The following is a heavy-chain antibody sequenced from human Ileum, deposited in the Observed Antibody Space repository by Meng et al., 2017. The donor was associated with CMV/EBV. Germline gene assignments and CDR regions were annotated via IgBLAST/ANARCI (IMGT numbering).Heavy chain of an antibody. CDR2: NYYRGNT. Sequence: LPLTGAGPGLVKPPETLSRTCNVSGGSISSSSYYWGWICQPPGKGLEWIGSNYYRGNTYYNPSLKSRVTISVDTSKNQFSLKVNSVTAADTAMYYCAREVGNRDGYNLWGQGILVTVSS. CDR3: AREVGNRDGYNL. V-gene: IGHV4-39*07. CDR1: GGSISSSSYY. J-gene: IGHJ4*02. D-gene: IGHD5-24*01.